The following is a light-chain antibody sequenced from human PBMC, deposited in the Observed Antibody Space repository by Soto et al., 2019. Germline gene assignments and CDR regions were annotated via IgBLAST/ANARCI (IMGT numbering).Light chain of an antibody. CDR3: QQRSNWPPLT. CDR1: QSLINY. Sequence: EIVLTQSPATLSFSPGERATLSCRASQSLINYLAWYQQKPGQAPRLLIYDASNRATGIPARFSGSGSGTDFTLTISSLEPEDFAVYYCQQRSNWPPLTFGGGTKVDIK. V-gene: IGKV3-11*01. J-gene: IGKJ4*01. CDR2: DAS.